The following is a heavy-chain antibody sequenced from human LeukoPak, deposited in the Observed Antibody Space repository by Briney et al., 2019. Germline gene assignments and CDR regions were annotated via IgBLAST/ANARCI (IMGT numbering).Heavy chain of an antibody. CDR2: INSDGRTT. CDR1: GFTLRSYW. D-gene: IGHD2-2*01. CDR3: AREVEKVPPARGVYYYYYMDV. J-gene: IGHJ6*03. Sequence: GGSLKLSCAASGFTLRSYWMYWARQAPGKGLVWVSRINSDGRTTHYAESVKGRFTISRDNAKNTLYLQMNSLRAEDTAVYYCAREVEKVPPARGVYYYYYMDVWGKGTSVTVSS. V-gene: IGHV3-74*01.